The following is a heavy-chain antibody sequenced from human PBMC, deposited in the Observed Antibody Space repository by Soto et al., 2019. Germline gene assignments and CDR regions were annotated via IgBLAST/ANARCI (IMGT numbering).Heavy chain of an antibody. V-gene: IGHV1-2*04. Sequence: QVQLVQSGAQVEKPGDSVKVSCKASGYPFIGHYIHWVRQAPGQGLDWMGWINPNSGDTNYARKFKGWVIMTRDTSISTVYIELSRLKPDDTAVYYCPRVPVTAVTEAHYFDFWGQGTLVTVSS. CDR3: PRVPVTAVTEAHYFDF. D-gene: IGHD2-21*02. CDR2: INPNSGDT. CDR1: GYPFIGHY. J-gene: IGHJ4*02.